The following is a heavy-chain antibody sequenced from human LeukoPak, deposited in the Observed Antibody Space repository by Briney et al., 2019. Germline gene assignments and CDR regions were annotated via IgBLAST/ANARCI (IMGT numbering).Heavy chain of an antibody. CDR3: ARCGPGRDRLNLGD. CDR2: ISAYNGNT. D-gene: IGHD2-21*01. V-gene: IGHV1-18*01. Sequence: ASVKVSCKASGYTFTSYGISWVRQAPGQGLEWMGWISAYNGNTNYAQKLQGRVTMTTNTSTSTAYMELRSLRSDDTAVYYCARCGPGRDRLNLGDWGQGTLVTVSS. CDR1: GYTFTSYG. J-gene: IGHJ4*02.